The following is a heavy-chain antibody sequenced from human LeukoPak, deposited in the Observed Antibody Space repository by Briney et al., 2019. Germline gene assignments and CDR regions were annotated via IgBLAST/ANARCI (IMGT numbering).Heavy chain of an antibody. D-gene: IGHD3-9*01. V-gene: IGHV3-21*01. CDR1: GFTFSSYS. Sequence: GGSLRLSCAASGFTFSSYSMNWVRQAPGKGPEWVSYISGSSSYIYYADSVKGRFTISRDNAKNSLYLQMNSLRAEDTAVYYCARVDYDILTGYYIYAFDIWGQGTMVTVSS. J-gene: IGHJ3*02. CDR2: ISGSSSYI. CDR3: ARVDYDILTGYYIYAFDI.